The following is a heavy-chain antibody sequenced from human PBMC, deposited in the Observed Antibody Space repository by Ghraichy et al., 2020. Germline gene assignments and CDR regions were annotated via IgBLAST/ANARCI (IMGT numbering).Heavy chain of an antibody. J-gene: IGHJ4*02. Sequence: SETLSLTCAVYGGSFSGYYWSWIRQPPGKGLEWIGEINHSGSTNYNPSLKSRVTISVDTSKNQFSLKLSSVTAADTAVYYCARAAGGSSGYYYVRYWGQGTLVTVSS. V-gene: IGHV4-34*01. CDR2: INHSGST. D-gene: IGHD3-22*01. CDR3: ARAAGGSSGYYYVRY. CDR1: GGSFSGYY.